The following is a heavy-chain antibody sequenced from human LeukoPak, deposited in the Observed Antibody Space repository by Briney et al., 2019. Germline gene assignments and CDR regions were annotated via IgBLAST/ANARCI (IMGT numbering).Heavy chain of an antibody. CDR3: AKGRSGLNDAFDI. Sequence: GGSLRLSCAASGFTFSSYAMSWVRQAPGKGLEWVSGITNSGGSTYYADSVKGRFTISRDNSKNTLYLQVNSLRAEDTAVYYCAKGRSGLNDAFDIWGQGTMVTVSS. CDR1: GFTFSSYA. CDR2: ITNSGGST. V-gene: IGHV3-23*01. J-gene: IGHJ3*02. D-gene: IGHD2-15*01.